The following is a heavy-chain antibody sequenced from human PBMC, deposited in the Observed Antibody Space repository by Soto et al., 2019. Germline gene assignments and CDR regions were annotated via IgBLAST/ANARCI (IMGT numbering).Heavy chain of an antibody. CDR3: ARDDYGLDV. Sequence: WGSLRLSCAASGFIVSSNYMSWVRQAPGKGLEWVSVIYSGGNTYYADSVKGRFTISRDNSKNTLYLQMNSLTAEDTAVYYCARDDYGLDVWGQGTTVTVSS. V-gene: IGHV3-53*01. J-gene: IGHJ6*02. CDR1: GFIVSSNY. CDR2: IYSGGNT.